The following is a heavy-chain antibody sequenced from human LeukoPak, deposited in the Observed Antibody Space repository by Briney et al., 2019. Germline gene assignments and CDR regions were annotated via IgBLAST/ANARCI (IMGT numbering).Heavy chain of an antibody. CDR3: ASARMGWLREYYFDY. J-gene: IGHJ4*02. V-gene: IGHV3-7*01. CDR2: IKQDGSEK. Sequence: GGSLRLSCAASGFTFSSYWMSWVRQAPGKGLEWVANIKQDGSEKYYVDSVKGRFTISRDNAKNSLYLQMNSLRAEGTAVYYCASARMGWLREYYFDYWGQGTLVTVSS. D-gene: IGHD5-12*01. CDR1: GFTFSSYW.